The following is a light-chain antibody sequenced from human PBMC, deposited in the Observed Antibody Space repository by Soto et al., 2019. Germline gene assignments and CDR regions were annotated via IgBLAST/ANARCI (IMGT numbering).Light chain of an antibody. CDR2: AAS. Sequence: GDRDTITCRASESLRGSLAWYQQNAGKAPKLLLYAASSLQSGVPSRFSGSGSGTDFTLTISSLQPEDFATYYCQQVDSHPLTFGGGTKVEIK. CDR1: ESLRGS. CDR3: QQVDSHPLT. V-gene: IGKV1-9*01. J-gene: IGKJ4*01.